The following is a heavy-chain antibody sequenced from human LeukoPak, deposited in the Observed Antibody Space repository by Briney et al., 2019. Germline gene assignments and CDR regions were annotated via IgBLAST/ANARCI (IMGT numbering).Heavy chain of an antibody. CDR3: ARVGVNYGDSYPFDY. V-gene: IGHV3-30*03. D-gene: IGHD4-17*01. J-gene: IGHJ4*02. CDR2: ISYDGSNK. CDR1: GFTFSSYG. Sequence: GGSLRLSCAASGFTFSSYGMHWVRQAPGKELEWVAVISYDGSNKYYADSVKGRFTISRDNSKNTLYLQMNSLRAEDTAVYYCARVGVNYGDSYPFDYWGQGTLVTVSS.